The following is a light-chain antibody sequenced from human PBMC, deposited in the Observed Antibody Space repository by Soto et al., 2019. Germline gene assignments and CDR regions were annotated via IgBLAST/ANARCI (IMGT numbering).Light chain of an antibody. CDR1: QSVSSSY. Sequence: EIVLTQSPGTLSLSPGERATLSCRASQSVSSSYLARYQQKPGQAPRLLIYGASNRATGIPDRFSGSESRTDFTLTINRLEPEDFAVYYCQQYGSSPWTFGQGTKVEIK. J-gene: IGKJ1*01. V-gene: IGKV3-20*01. CDR2: GAS. CDR3: QQYGSSPWT.